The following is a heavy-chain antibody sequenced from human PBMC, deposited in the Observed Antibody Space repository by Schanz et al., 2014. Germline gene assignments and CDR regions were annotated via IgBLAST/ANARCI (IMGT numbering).Heavy chain of an antibody. CDR2: ISYDGSNK. J-gene: IGHJ3*01. CDR1: GFTFSNYG. V-gene: IGHV3-30*03. D-gene: IGHD3-16*01. Sequence: QVQLVESGGGVVRPGRSLRLSCAASGFTFSNYGMHWVRQAPGKGLEWVALISYDGSNKHYADSVKGRFTISRDNSKNTVYLQMNSLRSEDTAVYYCTRDRGALINHNDALDLWGQGTMVSVSS. CDR3: TRDRGALINHNDALDL.